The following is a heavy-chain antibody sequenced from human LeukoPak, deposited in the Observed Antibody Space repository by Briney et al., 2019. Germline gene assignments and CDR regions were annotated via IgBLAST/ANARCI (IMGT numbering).Heavy chain of an antibody. CDR2: IYHSGST. Sequence: SETLSLTCTVSGYSISSGYYWGWIGQPPGKGLEWIGRIYHSGSTSYTPSLKSRVTISVDTSKNQFSLRLSSVTAADTAVYYCARGGDMVRGVIRPLDYWGQGTLVTVSS. CDR1: GYSISSGYY. D-gene: IGHD3-10*01. J-gene: IGHJ4*02. V-gene: IGHV4-38-2*02. CDR3: ARGGDMVRGVIRPLDY.